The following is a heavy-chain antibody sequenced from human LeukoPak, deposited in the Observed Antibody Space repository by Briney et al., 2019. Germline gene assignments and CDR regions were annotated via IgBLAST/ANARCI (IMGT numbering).Heavy chain of an antibody. J-gene: IGHJ3*02. V-gene: IGHV1-24*01. CDR3: ATGPPRYDSSGPGGDYAFDI. CDR1: GYTFTSYY. Sequence: ASVKVSCKASGYTFTSYYMHWVRQAPGKGLEWMGGFDPEDGETIYAQKFQGRVTMTEDTSTDTAYMELSSLRSEDTAVYYCATGPPRYDSSGPGGDYAFDIWGQGTMVTVSS. CDR2: FDPEDGET. D-gene: IGHD3-22*01.